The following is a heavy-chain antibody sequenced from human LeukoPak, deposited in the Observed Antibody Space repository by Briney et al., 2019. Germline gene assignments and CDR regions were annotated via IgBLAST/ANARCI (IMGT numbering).Heavy chain of an antibody. CDR1: GFTFSSYA. V-gene: IGHV3-23*01. J-gene: IGHJ4*02. CDR2: ISGTGGRT. D-gene: IGHD3-22*01. Sequence: GGSLRLSCAASGFTFSSYAMSWVRQAPGKGLEWVSAISGTGGRTYYADSVKGRFTISRDNSKNTLYLQMNSLRAEDTAVYYCAKEGYYDSSGPFDYWGQGTLVTVSS. CDR3: AKEGYYDSSGPFDY.